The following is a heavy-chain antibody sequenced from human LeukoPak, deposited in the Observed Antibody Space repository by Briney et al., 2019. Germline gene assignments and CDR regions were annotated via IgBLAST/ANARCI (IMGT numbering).Heavy chain of an antibody. Sequence: SVKVSCKASGGTFSSYAISWVRQAPGQGLEWMGRIIPIFGTANYAQKFQGRVTITTNESTSTAYMELSSLRSEDTAVYYCARVVTDSSSWSSPVPAEYFQHWGQGTLVTVSS. D-gene: IGHD6-13*01. CDR2: IIPIFGTA. CDR1: GGTFSSYA. CDR3: ARVVTDSSSWSSPVPAEYFQH. J-gene: IGHJ1*01. V-gene: IGHV1-69*05.